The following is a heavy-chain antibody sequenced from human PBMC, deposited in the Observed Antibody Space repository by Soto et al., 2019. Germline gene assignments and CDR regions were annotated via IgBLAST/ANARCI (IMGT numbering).Heavy chain of an antibody. V-gene: IGHV3-30*18. D-gene: IGHD4-17*01. CDR2: ISYDGSNK. Sequence: GGSLRLSCAASGFTFSSYGMHWVRQAPGKGLEWVAVISYDGSNKYYADSVKGRFTISRDNSKNTLYLQMNSLRAEDTAVYYCAKDIYPAYGDYQNWFDPWGQGTLVTVSS. J-gene: IGHJ5*02. CDR3: AKDIYPAYGDYQNWFDP. CDR1: GFTFSSYG.